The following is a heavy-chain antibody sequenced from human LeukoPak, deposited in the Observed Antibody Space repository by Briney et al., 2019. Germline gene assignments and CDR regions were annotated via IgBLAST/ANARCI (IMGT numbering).Heavy chain of an antibody. D-gene: IGHD3-22*01. CDR3: ARYYDSSQGIDY. V-gene: IGHV4-30-4*01. CDR1: GGSISSGDYY. J-gene: IGHJ4*02. Sequence: SETLSLTCTVSGGSISSGDYYWSWLRQPPGKGLEWIGYIYYSGSTYYNPSLKSRVTISVDTSKTQFSLKLSSVTAADTAVYYCARYYDSSQGIDYWGQGTLVTVSS. CDR2: IYYSGST.